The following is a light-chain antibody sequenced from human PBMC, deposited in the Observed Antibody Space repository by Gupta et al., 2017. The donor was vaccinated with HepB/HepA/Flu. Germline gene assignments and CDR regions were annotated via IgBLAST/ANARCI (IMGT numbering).Light chain of an antibody. CDR3: LLFLSGPAV. V-gene: IGLV7-46*02. CDR2: DTI. Sequence: QAVVTQEPSLTVSPGGTVTLTCRSSTGPVTSDHYPYWFQQRPGQAPRTLIFDTISKPSWTPARFSGSLIGGKAAMTLLGAQPEDEADYYCLLFLSGPAVFGTGTKVTVL. CDR1: TGPVTSDHY. J-gene: IGLJ1*01.